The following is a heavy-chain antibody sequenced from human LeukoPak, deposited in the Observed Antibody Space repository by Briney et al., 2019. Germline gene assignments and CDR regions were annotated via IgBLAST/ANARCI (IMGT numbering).Heavy chain of an antibody. CDR2: IYYSGNT. D-gene: IGHD3-22*01. CDR1: GGSIISSSYY. V-gene: IGHV4-39*07. J-gene: IGHJ6*03. Sequence: SSETLSLTCTVSGGSIISSSYYWGWIRQPPGKGLEWIGSIYYSGNTDYNPSLESRVTISVETSKNQFSLKVSSVTAADTAIYYCARDRFDDSSGYYYHYSYYMDVWGKGTTVTVSS. CDR3: ARDRFDDSSGYYYHYSYYMDV.